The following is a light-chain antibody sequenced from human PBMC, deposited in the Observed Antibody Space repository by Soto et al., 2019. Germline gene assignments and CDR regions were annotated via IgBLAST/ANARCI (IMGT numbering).Light chain of an antibody. V-gene: IGKV2-28*01. CDR1: QSLLHSNGYNY. J-gene: IGKJ4*01. CDR3: MQALQTPPT. CDR2: LGS. Sequence: DVVMTQSPLSLPVTPGEPASISCRSSQSLLHSNGYNYLDWYLQKPGQSPQLLIYLGSNRASGVTHRFSGSGSGTDFNLKISRVEAEDVGVYYCMQALQTPPTFGGGTKVEIK.